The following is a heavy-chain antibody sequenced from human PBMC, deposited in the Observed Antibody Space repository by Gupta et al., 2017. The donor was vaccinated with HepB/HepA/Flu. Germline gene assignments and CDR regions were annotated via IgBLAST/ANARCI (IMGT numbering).Heavy chain of an antibody. V-gene: IGHV4-59*08. CDR3: ARHHRGSRGYGGWGVRYYYGMDV. J-gene: IGHJ6*02. CDR1: NSYY. D-gene: IGHD5-12*01. Sequence: NSYYWSWIRQPPGKGLEWIGYIYYSGRTNYNPSLKSRVTISVDTSKNHFSLNLSSVAAADTALYFCARHHRGSRGYGGWGVRYYYGMDVGGQGTTVTVSS. CDR2: IYYSGRT.